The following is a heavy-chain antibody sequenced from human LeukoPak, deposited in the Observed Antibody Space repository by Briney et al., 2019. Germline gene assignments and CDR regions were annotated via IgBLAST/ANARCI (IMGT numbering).Heavy chain of an antibody. V-gene: IGHV4-34*01. J-gene: IGHJ4*02. CDR3: AREYSSSSYFDY. Sequence: SETLSLTCAVYGGSFSGYYWSWIRQPPGKGLEWIGEINHSGSTNYNPSLKSRVTISVDTSKNQFSLKLSSVTAADTAVYYCAREYSSSSYFDYWGQGTLVTVSS. D-gene: IGHD6-6*01. CDR1: GGSFSGYY. CDR2: INHSGST.